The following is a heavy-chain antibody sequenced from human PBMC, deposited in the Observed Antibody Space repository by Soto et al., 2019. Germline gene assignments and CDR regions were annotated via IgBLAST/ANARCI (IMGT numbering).Heavy chain of an antibody. CDR2: IKSKTDGGTT. CDR3: TTVSVDILTGYFPY. D-gene: IGHD3-9*01. V-gene: IGHV3-15*01. J-gene: IGHJ4*02. CDR1: GFTFSNAW. Sequence: GGSLRLSCAASGFTFSNAWMSWVRQAPGKGLEWVGRIKSKTDGGTTDYAAPVKGRFTISRDDSKNTLYLQMNSLKTEVTAVYYCTTVSVDILTGYFPYWGQGTLVTVSS.